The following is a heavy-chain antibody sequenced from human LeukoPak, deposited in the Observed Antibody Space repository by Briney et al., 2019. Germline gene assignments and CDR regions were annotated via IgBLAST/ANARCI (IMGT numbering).Heavy chain of an antibody. CDR1: GFTFSSYS. CDR2: ISGNGGST. Sequence: GGSLRLSCAASGFTFSSYSMHWVRQAPGKGLEYVSAISGNGGSTYYADSVNGRFTISRDNSKNTLYLQMNSLRAEDTAKYYCAKVASLCTSTSCVRGGFDYWGQGTLVTVSS. V-gene: IGHV3-64*02. CDR3: AKVASLCTSTSCVRGGFDY. J-gene: IGHJ4*02. D-gene: IGHD2-2*01.